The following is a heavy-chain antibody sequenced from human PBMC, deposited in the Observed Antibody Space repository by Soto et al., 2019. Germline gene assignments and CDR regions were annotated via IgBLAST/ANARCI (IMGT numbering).Heavy chain of an antibody. CDR3: ACGRGSYGDD. D-gene: IGHD3-10*01. V-gene: IGHV3-48*03. J-gene: IGHJ4*02. CDR2: ISSSGTII. CDR1: TITVSTYE. Sequence: EVQLVESGGGLVQPGGSRRLSCAASTITVSTYEMNWVRQAPGKGLEWVSSISSSGTIICYADSVKGRFTISRDNAENSLFLQMNSLRAEDTAVYYCACGRGSYGDDWGQGALGTVAS.